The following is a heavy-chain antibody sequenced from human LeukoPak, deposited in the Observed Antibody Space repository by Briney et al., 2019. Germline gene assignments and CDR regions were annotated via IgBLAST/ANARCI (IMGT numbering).Heavy chain of an antibody. CDR3: ARAVISIFDN. CDR1: GFTFSSYW. D-gene: IGHD3-3*02. CDR2: INSDGSST. Sequence: GGSLRLSCAASGFTFSSYWMHWVRQAPGKGLVWVSRINSDGSSTSYADSVKGRFTISRDNAENSLYLQMNSLGVEDTAVYYCARAVISIFDNWGQGTLVTVSS. V-gene: IGHV3-74*01. J-gene: IGHJ4*02.